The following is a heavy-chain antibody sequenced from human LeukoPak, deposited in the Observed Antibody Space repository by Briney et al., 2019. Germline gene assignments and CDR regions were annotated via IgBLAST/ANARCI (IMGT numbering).Heavy chain of an antibody. V-gene: IGHV3-23*01. J-gene: IGHJ5*02. CDR2: ISGSGGST. Sequence: GGSLRLYSAASGFTFSSYAMSWVRQAPGKGLEWVSAISGSGGSTYYADSVKGRFTISRDNSKNTLYLQMNSPRAEDTAVYYCAKDRVRVVPAIKNWFDPWGQGTLVTVSS. D-gene: IGHD2-2*01. CDR1: GFTFSSYA. CDR3: AKDRVRVVPAIKNWFDP.